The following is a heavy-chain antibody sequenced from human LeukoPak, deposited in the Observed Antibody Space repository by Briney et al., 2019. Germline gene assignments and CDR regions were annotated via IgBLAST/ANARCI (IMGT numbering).Heavy chain of an antibody. V-gene: IGHV4-39*01. Sequence: SEALSLTSTVSGGSISSSSYYCGWIRQPPGEWLGWLLCIYYSVSTYYNPFLKSRVTICVDTYKTLFSLKLSSVTAADTAVYYCARLGLWFGELTYRYFDLWGRGTLVTVSS. CDR1: GGSISSSSYY. J-gene: IGHJ2*01. D-gene: IGHD3-10*01. CDR3: ARLGLWFGELTYRYFDL. CDR2: IYYSVST.